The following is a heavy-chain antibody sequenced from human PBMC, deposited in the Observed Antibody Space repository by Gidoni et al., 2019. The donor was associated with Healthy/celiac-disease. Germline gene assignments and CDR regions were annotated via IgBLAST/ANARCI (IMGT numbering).Heavy chain of an antibody. CDR3: ARVPFSVGLRSNRYGMDV. V-gene: IGHV3-48*01. Sequence: EVQLVESGGGLVQPGGSLRLSCAASGFTFSSYSRNWVLQAPGKGLEWVSYISSSSSTIYYADSVKGRFTISRDNAKNSLYLQMNSLRAEDTAVYYCARVPFSVGLRSNRYGMDVWGQGTTVTVSS. CDR1: GFTFSSYS. CDR2: ISSSSSTI. J-gene: IGHJ6*02. D-gene: IGHD4-17*01.